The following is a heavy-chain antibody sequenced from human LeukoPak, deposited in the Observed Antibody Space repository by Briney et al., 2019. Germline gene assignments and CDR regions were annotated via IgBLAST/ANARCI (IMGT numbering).Heavy chain of an antibody. CDR3: ARRVGSGSLRVVYNWFDS. Sequence: GEPRNSSCKASGYIFTNYLIGWVRQMPAKRLGWMWISYPSDSDTRYSPSVQGQVTISADTSIRTAYLQWSSLKAWDTAMYYCARRVGSGSLRVVYNWFDSWGQGTLVTVSS. CDR2: SYPSDSDT. J-gene: IGHJ5*01. CDR1: GYIFTNYL. V-gene: IGHV5-51*01. D-gene: IGHD2-8*02.